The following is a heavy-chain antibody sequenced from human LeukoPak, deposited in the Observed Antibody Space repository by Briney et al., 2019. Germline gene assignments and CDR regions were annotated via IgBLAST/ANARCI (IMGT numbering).Heavy chain of an antibody. CDR3: AKGAYDYIEMGYFDY. Sequence: GGSLRLSCAASGFSLTNFALSWVRQAPGKGLEWVSLIIGSSGDTFYADSVKGRFTISRDNSKNRLYLQMNSLRAEDTALYYCAKGAYDYIEMGYFDYWGQGTLVTVSS. V-gene: IGHV3-23*01. CDR2: IIGSSGDT. D-gene: IGHD5-12*01. CDR1: GFSLTNFA. J-gene: IGHJ4*02.